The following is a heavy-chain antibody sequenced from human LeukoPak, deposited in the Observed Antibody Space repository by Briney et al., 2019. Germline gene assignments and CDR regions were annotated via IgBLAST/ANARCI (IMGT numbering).Heavy chain of an antibody. CDR2: IYSCGST. CDR3: ARGHWFLVSYDILTGRYGSNWFDP. D-gene: IGHD3-9*01. V-gene: IGHV3-66*03. J-gene: IGHJ5*02. CDR1: GFTVSSNY. Sequence: GGSLRLSCAASGFTVSSNYMSWVRQAPGKGLEWVSVIYSCGSTYYADSVRGRFTISRDNSKNTLYLQMNSLRAEDTAVYYCARGHWFLVSYDILTGRYGSNWFDPWGQGTLVTVSS.